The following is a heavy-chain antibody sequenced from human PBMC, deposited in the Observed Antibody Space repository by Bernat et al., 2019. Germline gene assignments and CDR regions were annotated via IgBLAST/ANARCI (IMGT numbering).Heavy chain of an antibody. CDR2: ISGSGGST. Sequence: EVQLLESGGGLVQPGGSLRLSCAASGFTFSSYAMSWVRQAPGKGLEWVSGISGSGGSTYYAGSVRGRFTISRDNAKNSLYLQMNSLRAEDTAVYYCARGTSTSAPYMDVWGKGTTVTVSS. J-gene: IGHJ6*03. CDR3: ARGTSTSAPYMDV. V-gene: IGHV3-23*01. CDR1: GFTFSSYA.